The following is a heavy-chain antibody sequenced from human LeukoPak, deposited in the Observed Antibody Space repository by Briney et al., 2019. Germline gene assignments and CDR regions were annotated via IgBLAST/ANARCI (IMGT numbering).Heavy chain of an antibody. CDR1: GDSVSSNSVG. D-gene: IGHD3-22*01. V-gene: IGHV6-1*01. CDR2: TYYRSKWYN. Sequence: SQTLSLTCAISGDSVSSNSVGWNWIRQSPSRGLEWLGRTYYRSKWYNDYAVSVKSRITINPDTSKNQFSLQLNSLTPEDTAVYYCTRDGRPKPYYGSSGYRQGIGAFDFWGQGTMVTVSS. J-gene: IGHJ3*01. CDR3: TRDGRPKPYYGSSGYRQGIGAFDF.